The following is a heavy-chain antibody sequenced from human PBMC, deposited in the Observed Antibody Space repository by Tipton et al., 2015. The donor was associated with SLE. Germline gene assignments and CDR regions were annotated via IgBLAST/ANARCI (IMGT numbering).Heavy chain of an antibody. Sequence: TLSLTCTVSSGSISSYYWSWIRQPPGKGLEWIGYIYYSGSTYYNPSLKSRVNISIDTSKNQFSLKLSSVTAADTAVYYCARAPRDYDILTGYYSYYFDYWGQGTLVTVSS. CDR2: IYYSGST. CDR3: ARAPRDYDILTGYYSYYFDY. CDR1: SGSISSYY. D-gene: IGHD3-9*01. J-gene: IGHJ4*02. V-gene: IGHV4-59*12.